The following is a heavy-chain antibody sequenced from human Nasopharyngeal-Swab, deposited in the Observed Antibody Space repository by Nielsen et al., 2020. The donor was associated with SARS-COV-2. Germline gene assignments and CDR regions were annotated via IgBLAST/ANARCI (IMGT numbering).Heavy chain of an antibody. CDR1: GGFFRGFY. CDR3: ARGLRKVPIFPASQYYFDY. J-gene: IGHJ4*02. CDR2: INDIGSP. V-gene: IGHV4-34*01. D-gene: IGHD3-9*01. Sequence: SETLSLTCAVYGGFFRGFYWSWIRQPPGKGLEWIGEINDIGSPNYNPSLTSRVTMSVDTSKSQFSLKLNSVTAADTAVYYCARGLRKVPIFPASQYYFDYWGQGTLVTVSS.